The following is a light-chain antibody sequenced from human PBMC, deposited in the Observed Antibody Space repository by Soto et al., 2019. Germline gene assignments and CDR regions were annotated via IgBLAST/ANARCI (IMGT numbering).Light chain of an antibody. J-gene: IGLJ2*01. V-gene: IGLV1-44*01. Sequence: QPVLTQPPSASGTPGQRVTIACSGGSSNIESNTVNWYQQVPGTAPKLLVYSNNQRPSGVPDRFSGSQAGTSASLAISGLQSEDDADYYCATWDDSLNGWVIGGGTKLT. CDR2: SNN. CDR1: SSNIESNT. CDR3: ATWDDSLNGWV.